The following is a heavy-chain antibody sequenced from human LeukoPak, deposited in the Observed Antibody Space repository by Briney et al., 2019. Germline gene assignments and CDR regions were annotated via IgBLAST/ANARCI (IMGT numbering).Heavy chain of an antibody. CDR2: IYYSGST. CDR3: ARNPPFLEPYMDV. J-gene: IGHJ6*03. D-gene: IGHD3-3*01. V-gene: IGHV4-59*01. Sequence: SETLSLTCTVSGGSISSYYWSWIRQPAGKGLEWIGYIYYSGSTNYNPSLKSRVTISVDTSKNQFSLKLSSVTAADTAVYYCARNPPFLEPYMDVWGKGTTVTVSS. CDR1: GGSISSYY.